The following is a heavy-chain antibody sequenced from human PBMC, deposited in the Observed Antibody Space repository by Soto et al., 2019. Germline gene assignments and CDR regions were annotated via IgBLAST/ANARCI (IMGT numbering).Heavy chain of an antibody. CDR3: ARRRNDALDI. J-gene: IGHJ3*02. V-gene: IGHV1-18*01. CDR2: ISANNGNT. CDR1: GYTFTSYG. Sequence: ASVKVSCKASGYTFTSYGISWVRQAPGQGLEWMGWISANNGNTNYAQKLQGRVTMTTDTSTRTAYMELRSLISDDTAVYYCARRRNDALDIWGQGTMVTLSS.